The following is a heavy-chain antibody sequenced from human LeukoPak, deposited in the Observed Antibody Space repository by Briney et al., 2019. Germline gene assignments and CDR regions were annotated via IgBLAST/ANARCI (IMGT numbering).Heavy chain of an antibody. CDR3: ARSFIAAAGTYYYGMDV. V-gene: IGHV7-4-1*02. CDR1: GYTFTSYA. Sequence: ASVKVSCKASGYTFTSYAMNWVRQAPGQGLEWMGWINTNTGNPTYAQGFTGRFVFSLDTSVSTAYLQISSLKAEDTAVYYCARSFIAAAGTYYYGMDVWGQGTTVTVSS. J-gene: IGHJ6*02. D-gene: IGHD6-13*01. CDR2: INTNTGNP.